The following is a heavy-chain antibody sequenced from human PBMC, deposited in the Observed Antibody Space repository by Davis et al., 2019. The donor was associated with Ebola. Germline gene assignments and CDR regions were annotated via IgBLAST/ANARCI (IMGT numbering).Heavy chain of an antibody. CDR1: GFTFRSYG. CDR2: IRYDGSNK. Sequence: GESLKISCAASGFTFRSYGMHWVRQAPGKGLEWVAFIRYDGSNKYYADSVKGRFTISRDNSKNTLYLQMNSLRAEDTAVYYCAKLHSLGTPMYGMDVWGQGTTVTVSS. V-gene: IGHV3-30*02. D-gene: IGHD1-7*01. CDR3: AKLHSLGTPMYGMDV. J-gene: IGHJ6*02.